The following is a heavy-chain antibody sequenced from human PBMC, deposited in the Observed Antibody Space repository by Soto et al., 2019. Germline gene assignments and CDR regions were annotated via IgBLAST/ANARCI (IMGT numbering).Heavy chain of an antibody. D-gene: IGHD3-22*01. CDR1: GFTFSSYS. CDR2: ISSSSSTI. J-gene: IGHJ6*02. V-gene: IGHV3-48*02. Sequence: GGSLRLSCAASGFTFSSYSMNWVRQAPGKGLEWVSYISSSSSTIYYADSVKGRFTISRDNAKNSLYLQMNSLRDEDTAVYYCATITMIVVVPGMDVWGQGTTVTVSS. CDR3: ATITMIVVVPGMDV.